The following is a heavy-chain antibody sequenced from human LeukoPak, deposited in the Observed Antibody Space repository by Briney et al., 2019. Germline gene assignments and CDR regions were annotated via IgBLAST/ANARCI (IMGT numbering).Heavy chain of an antibody. CDR3: ARVLDPDSSSWPPFDY. CDR1: GYTFTSYY. D-gene: IGHD6-13*01. V-gene: IGHV1-46*01. Sequence: GASVKVSCKASGYTFTSYYMHWVRQAPGQGLEWMGIINPSGGSTSYAQKFQGRVTMTRDTSTSTVYMELSSLRSEDTAVYYCARVLDPDSSSWPPFDYWGQGTLVTVSS. J-gene: IGHJ4*02. CDR2: INPSGGST.